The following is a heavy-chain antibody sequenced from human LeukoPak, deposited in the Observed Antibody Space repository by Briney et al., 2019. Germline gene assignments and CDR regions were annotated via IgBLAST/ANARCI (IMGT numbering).Heavy chain of an antibody. Sequence: GASVKVSCKVSGGTFSSYAISWVRQAPGQGLEWMGGIIPIFGTANYAQKFQGRVTITTDESTSTAYMELSSLRSEDTAVYYCARSITMIDDAFDIWGQGTMVTVSS. V-gene: IGHV1-69*05. CDR2: IIPIFGTA. CDR3: ARSITMIDDAFDI. J-gene: IGHJ3*02. CDR1: GGTFSSYA. D-gene: IGHD3-22*01.